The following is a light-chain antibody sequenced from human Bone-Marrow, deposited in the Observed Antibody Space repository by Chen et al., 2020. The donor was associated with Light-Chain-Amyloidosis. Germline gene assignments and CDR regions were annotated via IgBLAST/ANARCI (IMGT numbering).Light chain of an antibody. V-gene: IGKV3-20*01. J-gene: IGKJ4*01. CDR1: QTISSNY. Sequence: EIVLTQSPGTLSLSPGEGANLSCRASQTISSNYLTWYQQKFGQAPRLLIYGSSSRATGIPDRFTGSRSGTDFTLTINRLDPEDFAMYYCQQYGTSPLTFGGGTKVEIK. CDR3: QQYGTSPLT. CDR2: GSS.